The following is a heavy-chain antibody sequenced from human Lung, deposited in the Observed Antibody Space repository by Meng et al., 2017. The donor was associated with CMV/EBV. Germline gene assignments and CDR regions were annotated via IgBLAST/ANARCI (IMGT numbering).Heavy chain of an antibody. CDR3: ARDRTVTTSLYYYDYGMDV. CDR2: ISSSGSTI. D-gene: IGHD4-11*01. V-gene: IGHV3-48*03. CDR1: GFTFSSYE. Sequence: SCAASGFTFSSYEMNWVRQAPGKGLEWVSYISSSGSTIYYADSVKGRFTISRDNAKNSLYLQMNSLRAEDTAVYYCARDRTVTTSLYYYDYGMDVWXQGTTVTVSS. J-gene: IGHJ6*02.